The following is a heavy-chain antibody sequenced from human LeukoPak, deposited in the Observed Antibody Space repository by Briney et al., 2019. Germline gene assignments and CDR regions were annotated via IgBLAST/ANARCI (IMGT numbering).Heavy chain of an antibody. Sequence: PGGSLRLSCAASGFTFSNYWMYWVRQAPGKGLVWVSRIKSDGGSTSYADFVKGRFTISRDNAKHTLYLQMNSLRAEDTAIYYCVRAGFSGYENSFDYWGQGTLVTVSS. CDR2: IKSDGGST. CDR3: VRAGFSGYENSFDY. D-gene: IGHD5-12*01. CDR1: GFTFSNYW. V-gene: IGHV3-74*01. J-gene: IGHJ4*02.